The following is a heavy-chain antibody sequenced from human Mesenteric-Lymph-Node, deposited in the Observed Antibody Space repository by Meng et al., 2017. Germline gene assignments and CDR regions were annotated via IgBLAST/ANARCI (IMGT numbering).Heavy chain of an antibody. V-gene: IGHV4-34*01. D-gene: IGHD3-22*01. CDR3: ARDAYYYDGSGFYRNYFFDY. CDR2: IYYSEST. Sequence: SETLSLTCAVYGGSFSGYYWSWIRQPPGKGLEWIGSIYYSESTSYNPSLKSRVTISLDMSKNQFSLRLSSVTAADTAVYYCARDAYYYDGSGFYRNYFFDYWGQGAMVTVSS. J-gene: IGHJ4*02. CDR1: GGSFSGYY.